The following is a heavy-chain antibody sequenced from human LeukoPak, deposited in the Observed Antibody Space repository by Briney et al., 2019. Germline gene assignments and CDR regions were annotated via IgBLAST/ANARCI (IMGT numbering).Heavy chain of an antibody. Sequence: SETLSLTCTVSGGSISSYYWTWIRQPPGKGLEWIGYIYYSGSTNYNPSLKSRVTISVDTSKNQFSLKLSSVTAADTAVYYCARGNDILTDYYPGNAFDIWGQGTMVTISS. CDR2: IYYSGST. V-gene: IGHV4-59*12. CDR1: GGSISSYY. D-gene: IGHD3-9*01. CDR3: ARGNDILTDYYPGNAFDI. J-gene: IGHJ3*02.